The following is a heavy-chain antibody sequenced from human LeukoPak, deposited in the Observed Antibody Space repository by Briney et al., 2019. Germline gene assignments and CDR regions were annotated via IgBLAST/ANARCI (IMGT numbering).Heavy chain of an antibody. V-gene: IGHV1-8*01. CDR1: GYTFTSYD. J-gene: IGHJ4*02. Sequence: ASVKVSCKASGYTFTSYDINLVRQATGQGLEWMGWMNPNSGNTGYAQKFQGRVTMTRNTSISTAYMELSSLRSEDTAVYYCARGDILTGHTFDYWGQGTLVTVSS. CDR2: MNPNSGNT. D-gene: IGHD3-9*01. CDR3: ARGDILTGHTFDY.